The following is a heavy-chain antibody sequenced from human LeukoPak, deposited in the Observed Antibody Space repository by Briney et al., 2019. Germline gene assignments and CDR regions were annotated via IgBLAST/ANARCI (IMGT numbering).Heavy chain of an antibody. V-gene: IGHV3-30*18. CDR1: GFTFSSYG. J-gene: IGHJ4*02. CDR2: ISYDGSNK. D-gene: IGHD4/OR15-4a*01. Sequence: GGSLRLSCAASGFTFSSYGMHWVRQAPGKGLEWVAVISYDGSNKCYADSVKGRFTISRDNSKNTLYLQMNSLRAEDTAVYYCAKDARRTILDYWGQGTLVTVSS. CDR3: AKDARRTILDY.